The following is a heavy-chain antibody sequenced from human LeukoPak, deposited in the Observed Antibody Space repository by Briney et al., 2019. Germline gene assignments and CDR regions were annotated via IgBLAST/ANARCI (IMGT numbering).Heavy chain of an antibody. CDR1: GFTFSSYS. D-gene: IGHD3-22*01. V-gene: IGHV3-21*01. Sequence: PGESLRLSCAASGFTFSSYSMNWVRQAPGKGLEWDSSTSSSSSYIYYADSVKGRFTISRDNAKNSLYLQMNSLRAEDTAVYYCARDGDYYDSRGDAFDIWGQGAMVTVAS. CDR3: ARDGDYYDSRGDAFDI. J-gene: IGHJ3*02. CDR2: TSSSSSYI.